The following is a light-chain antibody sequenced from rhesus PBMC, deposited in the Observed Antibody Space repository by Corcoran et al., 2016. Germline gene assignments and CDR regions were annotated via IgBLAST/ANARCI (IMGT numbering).Light chain of an antibody. Sequence: EIVLTQSPATLSLSPGERAPLSCRASQTINSNLAWYQQKPGQVPRLLIYASSARATGIPDRFSGSGSVTAFTLTSISLEPEDFAVYFCQQYSNWLTFGGGTKVEIK. CDR2: ASS. J-gene: IGKJ4*01. CDR1: QTINSN. CDR3: QQYSNWLT. V-gene: IGKV3-42*03.